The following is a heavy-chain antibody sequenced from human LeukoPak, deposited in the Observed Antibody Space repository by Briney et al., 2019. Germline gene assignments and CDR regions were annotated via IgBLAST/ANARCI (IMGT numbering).Heavy chain of an antibody. Sequence: ASVKVSCKASGYTFTGYYMHWVRQAPRQGLEWMGWINPNSGGTNYAQKFQGRVTMTRDTSISTAYMELSRLRSDDTAVYYCARSATWPIRFFDYWGQGTLVTVSS. CDR2: INPNSGGT. D-gene: IGHD6-25*01. CDR3: ARSATWPIRFFDY. CDR1: GYTFTGYY. V-gene: IGHV1-2*02. J-gene: IGHJ4*02.